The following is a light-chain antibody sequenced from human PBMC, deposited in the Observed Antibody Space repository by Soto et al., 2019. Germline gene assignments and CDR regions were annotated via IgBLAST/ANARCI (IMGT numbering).Light chain of an antibody. J-gene: IGKJ4*01. CDR1: QSVTSNS. Sequence: EIVLTQSPDTLSLSPGDRATLSCRASQSVTSNSLAWYQQKPDQAPRLLIYGASIRATGIADRFSGSGSGTDFTLIISRLEPEDFAVYHCQQYGSSPLLTFGGGTTVDIK. CDR2: GAS. CDR3: QQYGSSPLLT. V-gene: IGKV3-20*01.